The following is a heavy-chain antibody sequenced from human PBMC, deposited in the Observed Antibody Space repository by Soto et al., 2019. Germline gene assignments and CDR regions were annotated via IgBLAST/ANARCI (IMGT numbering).Heavy chain of an antibody. CDR3: ARDRAYGDLIDHFDY. V-gene: IGHV1-18*01. J-gene: IGHJ4*02. CDR1: GYTFTSYG. Sequence: ASVKVSCKASGYTFTSYGISWVRQAPGQGLEWMGWISAYNGNTNYAQKLQGRVTMTTDTSTSTAYMELRSLRSDDTAVDYCARDRAYGDLIDHFDYWGQGTLVTVSS. CDR2: ISAYNGNT. D-gene: IGHD4-17*01.